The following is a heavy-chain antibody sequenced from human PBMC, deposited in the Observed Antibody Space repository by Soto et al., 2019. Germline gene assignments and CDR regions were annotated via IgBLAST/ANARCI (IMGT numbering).Heavy chain of an antibody. CDR1: GGSISSYY. CDR2: IYYSGST. J-gene: IGHJ3*02. V-gene: IGHV4-59*01. Sequence: SETLSLTCTVSGGSISSYYWSWIRQPPGKGLEWIGYIYYSGSTNYNPSLKSRVTISVDTSKNQFSLKLSSVTAADTAVYYCARDVRVYCSGGSCSPAGFGAFDIWGQGTMVTVSS. D-gene: IGHD2-15*01. CDR3: ARDVRVYCSGGSCSPAGFGAFDI.